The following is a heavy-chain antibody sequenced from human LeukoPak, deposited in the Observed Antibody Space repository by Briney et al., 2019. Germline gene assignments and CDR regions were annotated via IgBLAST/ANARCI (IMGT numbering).Heavy chain of an antibody. J-gene: IGHJ4*02. CDR1: GFTFSSAW. V-gene: IGHV3-15*01. D-gene: IGHD6-13*01. CDR3: TTGYGSNWYG. CDR2: IKRKIDGGTT. Sequence: GGSLRLSCAASGFTFSSAWMSWVRQAPGKGLEWVGHIKRKIDGGTTDYAAPVKGRFTISRDDSKNTVYMQMNIQKIEDTAVYYCTTGYGSNWYGWGQGTLVTVSS.